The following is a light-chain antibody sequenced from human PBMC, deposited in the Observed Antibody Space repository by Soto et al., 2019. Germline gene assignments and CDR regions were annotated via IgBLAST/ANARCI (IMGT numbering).Light chain of an antibody. CDR1: NSNLGAGYD. Sequence: QLVLTQPPSVSGAPGQRVTISCTGNNSNLGAGYDVHWYHQLPGAAPKLVIFGNRNRPSGVPERFSGSKSGTSASLAITGLQAEDEADYYCQAYDYSLTAFVFGGGTKLTVL. CDR3: QAYDYSLTAFV. J-gene: IGLJ3*02. CDR2: GNR. V-gene: IGLV1-40*01.